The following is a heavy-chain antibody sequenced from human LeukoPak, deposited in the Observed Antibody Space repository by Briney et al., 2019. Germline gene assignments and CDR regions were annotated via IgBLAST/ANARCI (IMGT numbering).Heavy chain of an antibody. CDR1: GFTFGDYA. CDR2: IRSKAYGGTT. D-gene: IGHD3-3*01. J-gene: IGHJ4*02. Sequence: PGGSLRLSCTASGFTFGDYAMSWVRQAPGKGLEWVGFIRSKAYGGTTEYAASVKGRFTISRDDSKSIAYLQMNSLKAEDTAVYYCTRAPPTSYGDDYDFWSGYYGYWGQGTLVTVSS. CDR3: TRAPPTSYGDDYDFWSGYYGY. V-gene: IGHV3-49*04.